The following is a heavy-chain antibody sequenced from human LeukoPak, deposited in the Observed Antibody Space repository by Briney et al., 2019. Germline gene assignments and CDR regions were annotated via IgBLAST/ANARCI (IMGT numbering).Heavy chain of an antibody. V-gene: IGHV4-38-2*02. Sequence: SETLSLTCAVSGYSISSCYQWAWIRPSPGKGLEWIGSIYHSGSAHYNPSLKSRVTISVETSKNQFSLKMYSVTAADTAVYYCAIDPRWLTPDCTSTSCYENYFDPWGQGTLVTVSS. J-gene: IGHJ5*02. CDR1: GYSISSCYQ. CDR3: AIDPRWLTPDCTSTSCYENYFDP. D-gene: IGHD2-2*01. CDR2: IYHSGSA.